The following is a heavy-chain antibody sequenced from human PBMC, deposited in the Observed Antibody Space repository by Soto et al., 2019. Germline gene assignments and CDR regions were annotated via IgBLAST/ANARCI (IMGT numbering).Heavy chain of an antibody. V-gene: IGHV1-69*13. Sequence: SVKVSCKASGGTFSSYAISWVRQAPGQGLEWMGGIIPIFGTANYAQKFQGRVTITADESTSTAYMELSSLRSEDTAVYYCARGPGRPPLRYYDMDVWGQGTTVTVSS. CDR1: GGTFSSYA. CDR2: IIPIFGTA. CDR3: ARGPGRPPLRYYDMDV. J-gene: IGHJ6*02.